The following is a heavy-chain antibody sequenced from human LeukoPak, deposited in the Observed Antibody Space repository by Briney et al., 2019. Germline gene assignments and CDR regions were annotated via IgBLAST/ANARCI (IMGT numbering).Heavy chain of an antibody. CDR2: ISYDGSNK. CDR1: GFTFSSYA. CDR3: ARQSSSWYYFDY. V-gene: IGHV3-30*04. J-gene: IGHJ4*02. D-gene: IGHD6-13*01. Sequence: GGSLRLSCAASGFTFSSYAMHWVRQAPGKGLEWVAVISYDGSNKYYADSVKGRFTISRDNSKNTPYLQMNSLRAEDTAVYYCARQSSSWYYFDYWGQGTLVTVSS.